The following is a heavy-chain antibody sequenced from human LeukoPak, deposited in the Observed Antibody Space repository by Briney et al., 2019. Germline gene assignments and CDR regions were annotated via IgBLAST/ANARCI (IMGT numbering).Heavy chain of an antibody. CDR3: VTGLGRTDHDY. J-gene: IGHJ4*02. CDR1: GFTFSSTW. CDR2: TKRNIDGGTT. D-gene: IGHD1/OR15-1a*01. Sequence: GGSLRLSCAASGFTFSSTWMSWVRQAPGKGLEWVGRTKRNIDGGTTDYAAPVNGRFTISRDDSKNTLYLQTNSLKTEDTAVYYCVTGLGRTDHDYWGQGTLVTVSS. V-gene: IGHV3-15*01.